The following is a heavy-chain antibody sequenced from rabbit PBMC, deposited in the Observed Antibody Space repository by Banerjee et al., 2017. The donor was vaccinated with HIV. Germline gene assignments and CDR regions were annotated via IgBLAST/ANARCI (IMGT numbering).Heavy chain of an antibody. J-gene: IGHJ4*01. D-gene: IGHD4-1*01. CDR1: GFSFSNGYV. CDR3: ARVTYLDYFEL. V-gene: IGHV1S45*01. CDR2: INTISGDT. Sequence: QEQLEESGGDLVKPEGSLTLTCTASGFSFSNGYVMCWVRQAPGKGLEWIACINTISGDTVYATWAKGRFTISKASWTTVTLQMTSLTAADTATHFCARVTYLDYFELWGPGTLVTVS.